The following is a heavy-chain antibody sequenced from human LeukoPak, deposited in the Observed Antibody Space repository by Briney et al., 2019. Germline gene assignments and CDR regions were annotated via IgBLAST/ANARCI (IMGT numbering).Heavy chain of an antibody. CDR1: GFTFTSSA. Sequence: GASVKVSCKASGFTFTSSAMQWVRQARGQRLEWIGWIVVGSGNTNYAQKFQERVTITRDMSTSTAYMEPSSLRSEDTAVYYCAATHYDSSGYTDYWGQGTLVTVSS. CDR2: IVVGSGNT. CDR3: AATHYDSSGYTDY. J-gene: IGHJ4*02. D-gene: IGHD3-22*01. V-gene: IGHV1-58*02.